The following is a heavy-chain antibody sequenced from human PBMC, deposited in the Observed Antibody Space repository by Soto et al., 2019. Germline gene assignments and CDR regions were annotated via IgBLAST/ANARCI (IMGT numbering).Heavy chain of an antibody. D-gene: IGHD3-16*01. CDR3: NSWGPFGDYYYYGMDV. J-gene: IGHJ6*02. Sequence: EVQLVESGGGLVQPGGSLRLSCAASGFTFSSYWMSWVRQAPGKGLEWVANIKQDGSEKYYVDSVKGRFTISRDNAKNSLYLQMNSLRAEDTAVYYCNSWGPFGDYYYYGMDVWGQGTTVTVSS. CDR2: IKQDGSEK. V-gene: IGHV3-7*01. CDR1: GFTFSSYW.